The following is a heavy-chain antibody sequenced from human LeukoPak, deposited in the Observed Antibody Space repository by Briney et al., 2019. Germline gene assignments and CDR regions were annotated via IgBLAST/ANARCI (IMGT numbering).Heavy chain of an antibody. Sequence: VASVKVSCKASGYTFTSYGISWVRQAPGQGLEWMGRISAYNGNTNYAQKLQGRVTMTTDTSTRTDYMEMRGLRSDDTAVYYCARDHFYSSGWYDLGYFDYWGQGTLVTVSS. J-gene: IGHJ4*02. V-gene: IGHV1-18*01. CDR2: ISAYNGNT. D-gene: IGHD6-19*01. CDR3: ARDHFYSSGWYDLGYFDY. CDR1: GYTFTSYG.